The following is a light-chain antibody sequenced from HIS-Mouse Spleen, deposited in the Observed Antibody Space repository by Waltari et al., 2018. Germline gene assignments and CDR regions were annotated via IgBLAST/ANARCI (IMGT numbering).Light chain of an antibody. V-gene: IGLV1-47*01. CDR1: SSNIGSNY. CDR2: RNN. CDR3: AAWDDSLSGWV. Sequence: QSVLTQPPSASGTPGHRVTISCSGSSSNIGSNYVYWYQQLPGTAPKLLIYRNNQRPSGVPDRFSGSKSGTSASLAISVLRSEDEADYYCAAWDDSLSGWVFGGGTKLTVL. J-gene: IGLJ3*02.